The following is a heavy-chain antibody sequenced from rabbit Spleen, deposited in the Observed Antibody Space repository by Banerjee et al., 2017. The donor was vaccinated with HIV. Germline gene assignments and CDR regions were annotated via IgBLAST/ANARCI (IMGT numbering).Heavy chain of an antibody. CDR2: VNGGGSGTT. Sequence: QEQLVESGGGLVQPGESLKLSCKASGFDFSNYGVSWVRQAPGKGLEWIACVNGGGSGTTHYATWAKGRFTVSKTSSTTVTLQVTSLTAADTATYFCARGWPNSEDVDNLWGPGTLVTVS. CDR3: ARGWPNSEDVDNL. J-gene: IGHJ6*01. CDR1: GFDFSNYG. D-gene: IGHD5-1*01. V-gene: IGHV1S45*01.